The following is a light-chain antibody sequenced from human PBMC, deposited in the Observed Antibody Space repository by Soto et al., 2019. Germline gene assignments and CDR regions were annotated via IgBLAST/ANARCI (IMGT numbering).Light chain of an antibody. CDR2: DAS. CDR1: QGISST. J-gene: IGKJ5*01. CDR3: QQFTSYPIT. V-gene: IGKV1-13*02. Sequence: AIQLTQSPSSLSASVGGRVTITCRASQGISSTLAWYQQKPGKAPKLLIYDASTLESGVPSRFSGSGSGTDFTLTISSQQPEDFATYYCQQFTSYPITFGQGTRLEIK.